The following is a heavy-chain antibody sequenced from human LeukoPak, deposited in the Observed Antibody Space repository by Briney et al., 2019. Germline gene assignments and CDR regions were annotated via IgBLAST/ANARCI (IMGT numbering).Heavy chain of an antibody. V-gene: IGHV4-4*07. D-gene: IGHD2-2*01. Sequence: SETLSLTCTVSGGSISSYYWSWIRQPAGKGLEWIGRIYTSGSTNYNPSLKSRVTMSVDTSKNQFSLKLSSVTAADTAVYYCARDVGLGYCSSTSCSNTNWFDPWGQGTLVTVSS. J-gene: IGHJ5*02. CDR2: IYTSGST. CDR3: ARDVGLGYCSSTSCSNTNWFDP. CDR1: GGSISSYY.